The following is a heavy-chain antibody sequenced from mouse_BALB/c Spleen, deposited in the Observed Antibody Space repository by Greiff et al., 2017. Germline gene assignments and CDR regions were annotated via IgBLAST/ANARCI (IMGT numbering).Heavy chain of an antibody. D-gene: IGHD1-1*01. CDR2: IWSGGST. CDR3: ASYYAYYYAMDY. Sequence: VKLMESGPGLVQPSQSLSITCAVSGFSLTSYGVHWVRQSPGKGLEWLGVIWSGGSTDYNAAFISRLRISKDNSKSQVFFKMNSLQANDTAIYYCASYYAYYYAMDYWGQGTSVTVSS. V-gene: IGHV2-2*02. CDR1: GFSLTSYG. J-gene: IGHJ4*01.